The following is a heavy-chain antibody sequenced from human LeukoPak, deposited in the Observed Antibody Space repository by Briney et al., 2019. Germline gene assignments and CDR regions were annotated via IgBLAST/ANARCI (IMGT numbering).Heavy chain of an antibody. V-gene: IGHV1-46*01. J-gene: IGHJ6*02. Sequence: ASVKVSCKASGYTFTSYYMHWVRQAPGQGLEWMGIINPSGGSTSYAQKFQGRVTMTRDTSTSTVYMELSSLRSEDTVVYYCARDGTVTTGYYYYYGMDVWGQGTTVTVSS. CDR2: INPSGGST. CDR3: ARDGTVTTGYYYYYGMDV. D-gene: IGHD4-11*01. CDR1: GYTFTSYY.